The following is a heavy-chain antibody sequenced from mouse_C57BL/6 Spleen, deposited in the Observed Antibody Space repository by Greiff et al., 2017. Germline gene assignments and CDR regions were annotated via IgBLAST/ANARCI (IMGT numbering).Heavy chain of an antibody. Sequence: QVQLKESGAELVRPGASVTLSCKASGYTFTDYEMHWVKQTPVHGLEWIGAIDPETGGTAYNQKFKGKAILTADKSSSTAYMELRSRTSEDSAVYYCTRSGYGSSFAYWGQGTLVTVAA. CDR3: TRSGYGSSFAY. J-gene: IGHJ3*01. D-gene: IGHD1-1*01. CDR2: IDPETGGT. V-gene: IGHV1-15*01. CDR1: GYTFTDYE.